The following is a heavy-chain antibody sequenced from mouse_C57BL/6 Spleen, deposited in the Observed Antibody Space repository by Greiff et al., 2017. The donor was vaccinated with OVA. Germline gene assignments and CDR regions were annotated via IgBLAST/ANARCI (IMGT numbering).Heavy chain of an antibody. V-gene: IGHV5-17*01. CDR1: GFTFSDYG. CDR3: ARADYGSSFFFDD. J-gene: IGHJ2*01. Sequence: EVQLVESGGGLVKPGGSLKLSCAASGFTFSDYGMHWVRQVPEKGLEWVAYISSGSSTIYYADKVKGRITISRDNAKNTLFLQMTSLRSEDTAMYCCARADYGSSFFFDDWGKGTTLTVSS. D-gene: IGHD1-1*01. CDR2: ISSGSSTI.